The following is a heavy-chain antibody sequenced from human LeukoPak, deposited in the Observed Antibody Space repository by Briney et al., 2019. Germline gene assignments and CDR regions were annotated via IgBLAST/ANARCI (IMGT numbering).Heavy chain of an antibody. J-gene: IGHJ4*02. CDR1: GGTFSSYA. D-gene: IGHD6-13*01. Sequence: ASVKVSCKASGGTFSSYAISWVRQAPGQGLEWMGGIIPIFGTANYAQKFQGRVTITADESTSTAYMELSSLRSEDTAVYYCASPIAAAGTGGRFDYWGQGTLVTVSS. CDR2: IIPIFGTA. CDR3: ASPIAAAGTGGRFDY. V-gene: IGHV1-69*01.